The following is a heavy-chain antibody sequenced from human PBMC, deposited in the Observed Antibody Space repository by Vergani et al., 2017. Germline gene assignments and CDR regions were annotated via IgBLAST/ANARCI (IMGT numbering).Heavy chain of an antibody. CDR2: ISSSSSTI. V-gene: IGHV3-48*04. D-gene: IGHD6-13*01. CDR3: ARDAGTSYGMDV. CDR1: GFTFSSYS. J-gene: IGHJ6*02. Sequence: EVQLVESGGGLVQPGGSLRLSCAASGFTFSSYSMNWVRQAPGKGLEWVSYISSSSSTIYYADSVKGRYTISRDNAKNSLYLQMNSLRAEDTAVYYCARDAGTSYGMDVWGQGTTVTVSS.